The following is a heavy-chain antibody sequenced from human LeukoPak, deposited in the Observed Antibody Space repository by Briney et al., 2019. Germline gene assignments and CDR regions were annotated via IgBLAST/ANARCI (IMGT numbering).Heavy chain of an antibody. CDR2: IYYSGST. CDR3: ARDRALGSGKYYFDY. CDR1: GGSISSYY. J-gene: IGHJ4*02. D-gene: IGHD3-16*01. Sequence: SETLSLTCTVSGGSISSYYWSWIRQPPGKGLEWIGYIYYSGSTNYNPSLKSRVTISVDTSKNQFPLKLSSVTAADTAVYYCARDRALGSGKYYFDYWGQGTLVTVSA. V-gene: IGHV4-59*01.